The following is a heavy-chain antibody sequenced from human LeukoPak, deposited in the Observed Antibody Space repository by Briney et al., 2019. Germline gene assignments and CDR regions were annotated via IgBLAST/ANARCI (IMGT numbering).Heavy chain of an antibody. Sequence: GGSLRLSCAASGFTVSSNYMSWVRQAPGKGLEWVSVIYSGGSTYYADSVKGRFTISRDNSKNTLYLQMNSLRAEDTAVYYCAKDVEDIVVVQNYWGQGTLVTVSS. V-gene: IGHV3-53*01. CDR2: IYSGGST. CDR1: GFTVSSNY. D-gene: IGHD2-2*01. J-gene: IGHJ4*02. CDR3: AKDVEDIVVVQNY.